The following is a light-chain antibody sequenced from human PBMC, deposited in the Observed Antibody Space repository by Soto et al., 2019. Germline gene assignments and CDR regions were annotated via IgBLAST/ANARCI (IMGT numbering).Light chain of an antibody. V-gene: IGLV1-40*01. J-gene: IGLJ2*01. CDR3: QSYDSSLTSVV. CDR1: SSNIGAGYD. Sequence: QSVLTQPPSVSGAPGQRVTISCTGSSSNIGAGYDVHWYQQLPGTAPKLLMYGNNNRPSGVPDRFSGSKPGTSASLAITGLQAEDEADYYCQSYDSSLTSVVFGGGTKPPS. CDR2: GNN.